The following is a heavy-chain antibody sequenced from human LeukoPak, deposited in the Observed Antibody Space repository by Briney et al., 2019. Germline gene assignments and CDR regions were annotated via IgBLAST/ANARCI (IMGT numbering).Heavy chain of an antibody. CDR2: IIPIFGTA. Sequence: GASVKVSCKASGGTFISYAISWVRQAPGQGLEWMGGIIPIFGTANYAQKFQGRVTITADESTSTAYMELSSLRSEDTAVYYCARDGRPYYDFWSGYPMTNSYYGMDVWGQGTTVTVSS. V-gene: IGHV1-69*13. CDR1: GGTFISYA. J-gene: IGHJ6*02. D-gene: IGHD3-3*01. CDR3: ARDGRPYYDFWSGYPMTNSYYGMDV.